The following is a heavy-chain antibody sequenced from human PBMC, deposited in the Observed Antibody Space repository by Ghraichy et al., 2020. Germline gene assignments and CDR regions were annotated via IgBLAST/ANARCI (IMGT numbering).Heavy chain of an antibody. D-gene: IGHD1-26*01. CDR1: GYTFTSYD. V-gene: IGHV1-8*01. CDR2: MNPNSGNT. Sequence: ASVKVSCKASGYTFTSYDINWVRQATGQGLEWMGWMNPNSGNTGYAQKFQGRVTMTRNTSISTAYMELSSLRSEDTAVYYCASFFFGELPPPYDYYYYYMDVWGKGTTVTVSS. CDR3: ASFFFGELPPPYDYYYYYMDV. J-gene: IGHJ6*03.